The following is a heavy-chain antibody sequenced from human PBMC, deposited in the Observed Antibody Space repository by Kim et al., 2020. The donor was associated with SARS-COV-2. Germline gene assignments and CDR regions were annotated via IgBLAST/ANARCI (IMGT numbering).Heavy chain of an antibody. CDR3: ARDSYAIPSGGPKMYYYYGMDV. CDR2: INPDGTST. Sequence: GGSLRLSCAASGFTFSSFWMHWVRQAPGRGLVWVSRINPDGTSTSYADSVKGRFTISRDNARNTMYLQMNSLRAEDRAVYDCARDSYAIPSGGPKMYYYYGMDVWGQGTTVPVSS. J-gene: IGHJ6*02. V-gene: IGHV3-74*01. D-gene: IGHD3-16*01. CDR1: GFTFSSFW.